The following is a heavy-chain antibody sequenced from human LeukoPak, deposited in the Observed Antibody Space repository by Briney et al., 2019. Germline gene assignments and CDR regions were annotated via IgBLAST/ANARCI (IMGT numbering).Heavy chain of an antibody. CDR3: AANYYYDSSGYPDY. CDR2: ISSSGSTI. D-gene: IGHD3-22*01. J-gene: IGHJ4*02. CDR1: GFTFSIYT. Sequence: GGSLRLSCVASGFTFSIYTMSWVRQAPGKGLEWVSYISSSGSTIYYADSVKGRFTISRDNAKNSLYLQMNSLRAEDTAVYYCAANYYYDSSGYPDYWGQGTLVTVSS. V-gene: IGHV3-48*04.